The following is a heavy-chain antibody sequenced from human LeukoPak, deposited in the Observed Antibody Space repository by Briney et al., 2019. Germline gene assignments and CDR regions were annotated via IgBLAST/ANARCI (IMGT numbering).Heavy chain of an antibody. J-gene: IGHJ4*02. CDR3: ARVGGQVY. D-gene: IGHD3/OR15-3a*01. V-gene: IGHV4-61*02. CDR2: IYTSGST. Sequence: SETLSLTCTVSGASISSGSCYWSWIRQPAGKGLEWIGRIYTSGSTNYNPSLKSRVTISKDTSKNQFSLKLSSVTAADTAVYYCARVGGQVYWGQGTLVTVSS. CDR1: GASISSGSCY.